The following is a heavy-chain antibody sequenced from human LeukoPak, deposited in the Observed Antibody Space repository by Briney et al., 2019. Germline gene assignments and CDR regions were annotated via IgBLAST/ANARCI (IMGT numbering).Heavy chain of an antibody. CDR3: ARDAAAGTFSPDY. CDR1: GFTFSSYW. J-gene: IGHJ4*02. CDR2: IKQDGSEK. V-gene: IGHV3-7*01. D-gene: IGHD6-13*01. Sequence: GGSLRLSCAASGFTFSSYWMSWVRQAPGKGLEWVANIKQDGSEKYYVDSVKGRFTISRDNAKNSLYLQMNSLRAGDTAVYYCARDAAAGTFSPDYWGQGTLVTVSS.